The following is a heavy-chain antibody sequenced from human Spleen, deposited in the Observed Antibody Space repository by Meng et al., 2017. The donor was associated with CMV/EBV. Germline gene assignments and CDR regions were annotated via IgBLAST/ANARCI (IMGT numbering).Heavy chain of an antibody. J-gene: IGHJ5*02. CDR3: ALTTDNWFDP. CDR1: GGSMGRGTYH. CDR2: IYYNGNT. V-gene: IGHV4-39*07. D-gene: IGHD4-11*01. Sequence: GSLRLSCTVSGGSMGRGTYHWAWIRQPPGKGLEWIVSIYYNGNTFYNPSLKSRVTISGDTSKNQFSLKVNSLTAADTAVYYCALTTDNWFDPWGHGTLVTVSS.